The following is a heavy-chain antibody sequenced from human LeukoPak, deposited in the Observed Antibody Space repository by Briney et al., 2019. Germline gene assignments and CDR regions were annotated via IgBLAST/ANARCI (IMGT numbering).Heavy chain of an antibody. CDR2: IKQDGSEK. V-gene: IGHV3-7*01. CDR1: GFTFSSYG. D-gene: IGHD3-3*01. CDR3: ARSYDFWSGYYPWYFDY. J-gene: IGHJ4*02. Sequence: GGSLRLSCAASGFTFSSYGMRWVRPAPGKGLEWVANIKQDGSEKYYVDSVKGRFTISRDNAKNSLYLQMNSLRAEDTAVYYCARSYDFWSGYYPWYFDYWGQGTLVTVSS.